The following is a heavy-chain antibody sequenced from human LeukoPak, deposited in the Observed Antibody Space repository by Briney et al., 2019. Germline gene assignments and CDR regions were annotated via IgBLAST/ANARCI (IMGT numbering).Heavy chain of an antibody. Sequence: PGGSLRPSCAASGFTFSNYAMNWVRQAPGKGLEWLSYISSSGGIIDYADSVKGRFTISRDNAKNSLFLQMNSLTAEDTAIYYCVRDLMYYYLGYWGQGTMVTVSS. CDR2: ISSSGGII. D-gene: IGHD2-8*01. J-gene: IGHJ4*02. V-gene: IGHV3-48*03. CDR1: GFTFSNYA. CDR3: VRDLMYYYLGY.